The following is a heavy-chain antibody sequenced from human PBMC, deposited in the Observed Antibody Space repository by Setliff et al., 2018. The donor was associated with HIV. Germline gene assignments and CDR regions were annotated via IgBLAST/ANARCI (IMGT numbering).Heavy chain of an antibody. V-gene: IGHV3-23*01. CDR2: ISGTGADT. CDR3: AKTPLY. CDR1: GFTFRNQV. J-gene: IGHJ4*02. Sequence: LRLSCAASGFTFRNQVMTWVRQAPGKGLEWVSSISGTGADTYYADSVKGRFAISRDNSKNKLYLQMNSLRAEDTAVYYCAKTPLYWGQGTLVTISS.